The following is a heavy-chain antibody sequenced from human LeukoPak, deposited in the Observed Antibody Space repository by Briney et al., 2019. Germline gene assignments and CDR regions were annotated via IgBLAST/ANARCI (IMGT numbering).Heavy chain of an antibody. Sequence: PGGSLRLSCAASGFTFSDYYRSWIRQAPGKGLEGVSYISSSGSTIYYADSVKGRFTISRDNAKNSLYLQMNSLRAEDTAVYYCARGYYYDSSGYYPFDYWGQGTLVTVSS. CDR1: GFTFSDYY. J-gene: IGHJ4*02. V-gene: IGHV3-11*01. D-gene: IGHD3-22*01. CDR2: ISSSGSTI. CDR3: ARGYYYDSSGYYPFDY.